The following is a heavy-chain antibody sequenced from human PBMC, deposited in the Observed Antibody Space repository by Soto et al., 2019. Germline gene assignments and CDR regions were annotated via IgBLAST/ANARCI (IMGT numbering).Heavy chain of an antibody. CDR1: GFTVSSNY. V-gene: IGHV3-53*01. CDR2: IYSGGST. J-gene: IGHJ6*02. D-gene: IGHD1-1*01. CDR3: ARVDWNYYGMDV. Sequence: VGSLRLSGAASGFTVSSNYMSWVRQAPGKGLEWVSVIYSGGSTHYADSVKGRFTISRDNSKNTLYLQMNSLRAEDTAVYYCARVDWNYYGMDVWGQGTTVTGSS.